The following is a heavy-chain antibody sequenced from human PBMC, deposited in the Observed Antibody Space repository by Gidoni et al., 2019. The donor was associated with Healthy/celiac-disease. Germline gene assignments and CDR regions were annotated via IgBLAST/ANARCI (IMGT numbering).Heavy chain of an antibody. CDR3: ASRFTMVRGITFDP. D-gene: IGHD3-10*01. CDR1: GFTVSSNY. J-gene: IGHJ5*02. CDR2: IYSGGST. V-gene: IGHV3-53*02. Sequence: EVQLVETGGGLIQPGGSLRLSCAASGFTVSSNYMSWVRQAPGKGLEWVSVIYSGGSTYYTDSVKGRFTISRDNSKNTLYLQMNSLRAEDTAVYYCASRFTMVRGITFDPWGQGTLVTVSS.